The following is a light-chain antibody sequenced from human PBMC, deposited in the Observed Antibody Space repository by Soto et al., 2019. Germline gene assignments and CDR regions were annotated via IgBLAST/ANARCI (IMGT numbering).Light chain of an antibody. CDR2: DVN. Sequence: ALTQPASVSGSPGQSITISCTGTSSDVDGYNYVSWYQYHPGKAPKLMIYDVNNRPSGVSNRFSGSKSGNTASLTISGLQAEDEADYYCSSFTISRNTVIFGGGTKLTVL. J-gene: IGLJ2*01. V-gene: IGLV2-14*01. CDR1: SSDVDGYNY. CDR3: SSFTISRNTVI.